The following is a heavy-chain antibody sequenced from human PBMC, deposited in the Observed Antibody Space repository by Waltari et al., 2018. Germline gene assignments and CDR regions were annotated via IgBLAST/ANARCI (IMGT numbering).Heavy chain of an antibody. CDR3: ARAPDYGDFGPPGAFDI. CDR2: IYSGGST. Sequence: LQLVQSGAEVKKRGSSVKVSCKASGGTFGSYAISWVRQAPGKGLELVSVIYSGGSTYYADSVKGRFTISRDNSKNTLYLQMNSLRAEDTAVYYCARAPDYGDFGPPGAFDIWGQGTMVTVSS. V-gene: IGHV3-53*01. J-gene: IGHJ3*02. D-gene: IGHD4-17*01. CDR1: GGTFGSYA.